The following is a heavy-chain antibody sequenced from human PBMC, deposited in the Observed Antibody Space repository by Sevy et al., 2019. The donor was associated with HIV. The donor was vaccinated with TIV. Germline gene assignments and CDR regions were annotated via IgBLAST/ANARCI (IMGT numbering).Heavy chain of an antibody. CDR3: ARGWRGKSMVRPFDY. CDR1: GGSISSGDYY. V-gene: IGHV4-30-4*01. CDR2: IYYSGST. Sequence: SETLSLTCTVSGGSISSGDYYWSWIRQPPGKGLEWIGYIYYSGSTYYNPSLKSRVTISVDTSKNQFSLKLSSVTAADTAVYYCARGWRGKSMVRPFDYWGQGTLVTVSS. D-gene: IGHD3-10*01. J-gene: IGHJ4*02.